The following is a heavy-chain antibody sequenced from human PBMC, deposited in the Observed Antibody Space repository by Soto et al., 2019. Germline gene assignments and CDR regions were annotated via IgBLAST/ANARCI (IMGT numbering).Heavy chain of an antibody. J-gene: IGHJ4*02. Sequence: SETLSLTCAVYGGSSSGHYWSWIRQPPGKGLEWIGEISHSGSTNYNPSLKSRVTISVDMSKNQFSLKLSSVTAADTAVYYCARGWISIVVAGTNLDYWGQGILVTVSS. V-gene: IGHV4-34*01. D-gene: IGHD6-19*01. CDR1: GGSSSGHY. CDR3: ARGWISIVVAGTNLDY. CDR2: ISHSGST.